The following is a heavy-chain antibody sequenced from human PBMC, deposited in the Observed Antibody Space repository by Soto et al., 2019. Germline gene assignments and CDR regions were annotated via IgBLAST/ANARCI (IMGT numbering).Heavy chain of an antibody. V-gene: IGHV3-49*04. D-gene: IGHD3-16*01. CDR1: GFTFGDYA. J-gene: IGHJ4*02. Sequence: PGGSLRLSCTASGFTFGDYAMSWVRQAPGKGLEWVGFIRSKAYGGTTEYAASVKGRFTISRDDSKSIAYLQMNSLKTEDTAVYYCTILGGPFDYWGQGTLVTVPQ. CDR2: IRSKAYGGTT. CDR3: TILGGPFDY.